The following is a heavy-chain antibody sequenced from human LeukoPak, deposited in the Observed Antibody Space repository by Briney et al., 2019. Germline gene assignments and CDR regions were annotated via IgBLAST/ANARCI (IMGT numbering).Heavy chain of an antibody. CDR3: ARVVGAHDAFDI. D-gene: IGHD1-26*01. CDR2: INPSGGST. Sequence: ASVKVSCKASGYTFTSYYMHWVRQAPGQGLEWMGIINPSGGSTSYAQKFQGRVNMTRDTSTSTVYMELSSLRSEDTAVYYCARVVGAHDAFDIWGQGTMVTVSS. J-gene: IGHJ3*02. CDR1: GYTFTSYY. V-gene: IGHV1-46*01.